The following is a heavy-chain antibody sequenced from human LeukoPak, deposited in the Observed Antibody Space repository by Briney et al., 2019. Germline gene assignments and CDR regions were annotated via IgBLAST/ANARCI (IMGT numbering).Heavy chain of an antibody. CDR3: ARDDFSAPELSDY. V-gene: IGHV3-30-3*01. CDR2: ISSDGNNK. CDR1: GLTFSSYA. Sequence: GGSLRLSCAASGLTFSSYAFHWVRQAPGKGLEWVTLISSDGNNKYYADSVRGRFTVSRDNSKNTLYLQMDSLLPEDTALYYCARDDFSAPELSDYWGQGTLVTVSS. J-gene: IGHJ4*02. D-gene: IGHD1-7*01.